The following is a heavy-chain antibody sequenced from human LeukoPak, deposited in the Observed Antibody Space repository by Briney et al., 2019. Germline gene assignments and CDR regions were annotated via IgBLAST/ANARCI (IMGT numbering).Heavy chain of an antibody. D-gene: IGHD6-13*01. CDR1: GFTLSTYA. J-gene: IGHJ5*02. V-gene: IGHV3-23*01. CDR3: AKSPRSAADNWFDP. Sequence: HPGGSLRLSCAASGFTLSTYAMNWVRPAPGKGLEWVSGISAGGGSTYYADSMKGRFTISRDNSKNTLYLQMNSLTVEDTAVYYCAKSPRSAADNWFDPWGQGTLVTVSS. CDR2: ISAGGGST.